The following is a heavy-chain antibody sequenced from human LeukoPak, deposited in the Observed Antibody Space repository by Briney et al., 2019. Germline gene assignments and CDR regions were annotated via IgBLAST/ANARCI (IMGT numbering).Heavy chain of an antibody. J-gene: IGHJ4*02. CDR3: ARRSLVAPSNWAFDY. D-gene: IGHD6-13*01. V-gene: IGHV5-51*01. CDR1: EYSFTTYW. Sequence: GESLKISCKGSEYSFTTYWIGWVRQTPGKGLEWMGIIYPGDSDTKYGPSFQGQVTISTDKSISTAYLQWSSLKASDTAMYYCARRSLVAPSNWAFDYWGQGTLVTVSS. CDR2: IYPGDSDT.